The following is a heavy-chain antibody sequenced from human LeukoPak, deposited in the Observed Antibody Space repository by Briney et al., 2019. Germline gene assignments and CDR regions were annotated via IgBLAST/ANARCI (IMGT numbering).Heavy chain of an antibody. CDR3: AKDHEEGHNMSDS. V-gene: IGHV3-33*06. CDR1: GFTFSTYG. J-gene: IGHJ4*02. D-gene: IGHD1-14*01. Sequence: GGSLRLSCAASGFTFSTYGMHWVRQAPGKGLEWVAVIWYDGSEKYYTDSVKGRFTISRDNSKNTLYLQMNSLRAEDTAVYFCAKDHEEGHNMSDSWGQGTLVTVSS. CDR2: IWYDGSEK.